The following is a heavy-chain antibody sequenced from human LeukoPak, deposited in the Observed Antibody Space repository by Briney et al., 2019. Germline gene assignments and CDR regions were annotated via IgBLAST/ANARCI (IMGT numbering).Heavy chain of an antibody. J-gene: IGHJ4*02. CDR2: ISSSGSTI. Sequence: PGGSLRLSSAASGFTFSDYYMSWIRQAPGKGLEWVSYISSSGSTIYYADSVKGRFTISRDNAKNSLYLQMNSLRAEDTAVYYCARSLYTIFGVVRSYYFDYWGQGTLVTVSS. CDR1: GFTFSDYY. D-gene: IGHD3-3*01. V-gene: IGHV3-11*01. CDR3: ARSLYTIFGVVRSYYFDY.